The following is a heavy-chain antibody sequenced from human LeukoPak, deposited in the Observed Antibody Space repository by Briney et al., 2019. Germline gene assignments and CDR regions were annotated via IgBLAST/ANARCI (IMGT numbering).Heavy chain of an antibody. CDR1: GFTFDDYA. Sequence: PGGSLRLSCAASGFTFDDYAMHWVRQAPGKGLEWVSGISWNSGSIGYADSVKGRFTISRDNAKNSLYLQMNSLRAEDTALYYCAKVGKQWLVSPRGGTPYYFDYWGQGTLVTVSS. D-gene: IGHD6-19*01. CDR3: AKVGKQWLVSPRGGTPYYFDY. J-gene: IGHJ4*02. V-gene: IGHV3-9*01. CDR2: ISWNSGSI.